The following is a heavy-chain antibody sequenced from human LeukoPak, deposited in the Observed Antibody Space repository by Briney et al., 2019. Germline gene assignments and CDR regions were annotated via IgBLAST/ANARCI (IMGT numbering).Heavy chain of an antibody. CDR1: GDSINSNNW. CDR3: ASGEAAAGTYYYYYYMDV. Sequence: KPSGTLSLTCVVSGDSINSNNWWNWVRQTPGKGLEWIGEIYHSGSANYNPSLQTRVTISVDTSKNQFSLKLSSVTAADTAVYYCASGEAAAGTYYYYYYMDVWGKGTTVTVSS. J-gene: IGHJ6*03. CDR2: IYHSGSA. V-gene: IGHV4-4*02. D-gene: IGHD6-13*01.